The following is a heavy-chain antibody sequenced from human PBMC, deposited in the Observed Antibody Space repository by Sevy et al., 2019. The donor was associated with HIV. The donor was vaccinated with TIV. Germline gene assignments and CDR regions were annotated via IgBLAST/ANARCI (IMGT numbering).Heavy chain of an antibody. CDR1: GGSITSLY. Sequence: SETLSLTCTVSGGSITSLYWNWIRQPPGKGLEWIANIYYNGHSNYNPSLKRRFTLSLDTSKNQFSLRLSSVTAADTAMYYCAGENAWGRGYSWGQGTLVTVSS. D-gene: IGHD1-26*01. V-gene: IGHV4-59*08. CDR3: AGENAWGRGYS. CDR2: IYYNGHS. J-gene: IGHJ4*02.